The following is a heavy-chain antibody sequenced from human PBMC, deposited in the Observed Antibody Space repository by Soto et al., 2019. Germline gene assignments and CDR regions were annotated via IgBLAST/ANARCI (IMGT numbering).Heavy chain of an antibody. CDR3: ARDDEGGSYCDLGY. CDR1: GFTFSSYG. CDR2: IWYDGSNK. J-gene: IGHJ4*02. Sequence: PGGSLRLSCAASGFTFSSYGMHWVRQAPGKGLEWVAVIWYDGSNKYYADSVKGRFTISRDNSKNTLYLHMNSLRTEDTAVYYCARDDEGGSYCDLGYWGQGTLVTVSS. V-gene: IGHV3-33*01. D-gene: IGHD3-10*01.